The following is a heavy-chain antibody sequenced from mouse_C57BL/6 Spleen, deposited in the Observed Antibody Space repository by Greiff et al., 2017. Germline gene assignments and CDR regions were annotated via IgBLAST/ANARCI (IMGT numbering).Heavy chain of an antibody. V-gene: IGHV1-72*01. CDR2: IDPNRGGT. D-gene: IGHD2-3*01. CDR1: GYTFTSYW. Sequence: QVQLKQPGAELVKPGASVKLSCKASGYTFTSYWMHWVKQRPGRGLEWIGRIDPNRGGTKYNEKFKSKATLTVDKPFRTAYMQLSSLTSEDYAVYYCARDGYYWYFDVWGTGTTVTVSS. CDR3: ARDGYYWYFDV. J-gene: IGHJ1*03.